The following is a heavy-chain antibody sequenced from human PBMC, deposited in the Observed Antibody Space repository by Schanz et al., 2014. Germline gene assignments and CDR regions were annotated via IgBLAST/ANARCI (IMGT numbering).Heavy chain of an antibody. D-gene: IGHD1-26*01. CDR2: ISGSGNTI. V-gene: IGHV3-48*01. J-gene: IGHJ4*02. Sequence: EVQLVESGGNLVQPGGSLRLSCVASGFTFSSHSMNWVRQAPGQGLEWLSYISGSGNTIYYADSVKGRFIISRDNAKNAVYLPMDRLRAEDTAVYYCARRYSGRYCFDYWGQGTLVAVSS. CDR1: GFTFSSHS. CDR3: ARRYSGRYCFDY.